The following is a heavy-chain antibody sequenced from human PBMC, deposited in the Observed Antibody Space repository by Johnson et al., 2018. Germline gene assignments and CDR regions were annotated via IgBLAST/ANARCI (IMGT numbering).Heavy chain of an antibody. J-gene: IGHJ1*01. V-gene: IGHV3-30-3*02. CDR2: ISYDGSTN. CDR1: GFSFSSYA. D-gene: IGHD3-22*01. CDR3: AKPANYYDSSPFQH. Sequence: VQLVQSGGGVVQPGRSLRLSCAASGFSFSSYAMHWVRQAPGKGLEWMAAISYDGSTNYYADSVKGRFTISRDNSKNTLYLQMNSLRAEDTAVYYCAKPANYYDSSPFQHWGQGTLVTVSS.